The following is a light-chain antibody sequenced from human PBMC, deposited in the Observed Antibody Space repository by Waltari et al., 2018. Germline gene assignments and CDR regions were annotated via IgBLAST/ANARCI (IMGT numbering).Light chain of an antibody. J-gene: IGKJ5*01. V-gene: IGKV3-15*01. Sequence: EIVMTQSPATLSVSPGERATLSCRASQSVSRNVAWYQQKPGQAPRLLIYGASTRATGIPARFSGSGSGTEFTLTFSSLQSEDFAVYYCQQYNDWPLPFGQGTRLDIK. CDR1: QSVSRN. CDR2: GAS. CDR3: QQYNDWPLP.